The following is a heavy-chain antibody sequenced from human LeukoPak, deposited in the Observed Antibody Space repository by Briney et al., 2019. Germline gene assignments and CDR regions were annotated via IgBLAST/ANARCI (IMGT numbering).Heavy chain of an antibody. V-gene: IGHV1-46*01. D-gene: IGHD3-3*02. Sequence: GESLKVSCKASGYTFTSYYMHWVRQAPGQGLEWMGIINPSGGSTSYAQKFQGRVTMTRDTPTSTVYMELSSLRSEDTAVYYCARAEERHYSFDYWGQGTLVTVSS. J-gene: IGHJ4*02. CDR1: GYTFTSYY. CDR2: INPSGGST. CDR3: ARAEERHYSFDY.